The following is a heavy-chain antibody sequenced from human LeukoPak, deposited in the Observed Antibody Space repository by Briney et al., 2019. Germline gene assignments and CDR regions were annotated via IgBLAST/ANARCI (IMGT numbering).Heavy chain of an antibody. Sequence: GGSLRLSCAASGFTLSSYNMNWVRQAPGKGLEWLSDISGSSGSIYYADSVKGRFTISRDNAKNSLYLQMNSLRAEDTAVYYCARSRYDYVWGSYRYPDAEYFQHWGQGNLVTVSP. V-gene: IGHV3-48*01. CDR3: ARSRYDYVWGSYRYPDAEYFQH. J-gene: IGHJ1*01. CDR2: ISGSSGSI. D-gene: IGHD3-16*02. CDR1: GFTLSSYN.